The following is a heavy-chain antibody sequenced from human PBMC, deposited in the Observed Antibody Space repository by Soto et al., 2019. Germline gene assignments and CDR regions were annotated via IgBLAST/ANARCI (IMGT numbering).Heavy chain of an antibody. J-gene: IGHJ4*02. Sequence: SETLSLTCAVYGGSFIDYYWSWVRQPPGGGLEWIGEIAHSGSTSYSPSLKSRVTISLDTSKTQFSLRLTSVTAADTAVYFCARVRLPLTATTYYFDYWGQGTLVTVSS. CDR3: ARVRLPLTATTYYFDY. CDR2: IAHSGST. CDR1: GGSFIDYY. D-gene: IGHD6-25*01. V-gene: IGHV4-34*01.